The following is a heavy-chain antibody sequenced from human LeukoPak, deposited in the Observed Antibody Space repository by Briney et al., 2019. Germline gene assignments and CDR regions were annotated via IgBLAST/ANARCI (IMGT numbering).Heavy chain of an antibody. CDR1: GYTFTSYG. CDR2: ISAYNGNT. Sequence: ASVKVSCKASGYTFTSYGISWVRQAPGQGLEWMGWISAYNGNTNYAQKLQGRVTMTTDTSTSTAYMELRSLRSDDTAVYYYARDILLIAAAGKRDAFDIWGQGTMVTVSS. D-gene: IGHD6-13*01. J-gene: IGHJ3*02. CDR3: ARDILLIAAAGKRDAFDI. V-gene: IGHV1-18*01.